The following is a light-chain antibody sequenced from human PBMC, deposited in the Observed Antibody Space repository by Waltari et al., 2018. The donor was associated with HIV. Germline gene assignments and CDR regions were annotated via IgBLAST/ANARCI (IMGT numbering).Light chain of an antibody. Sequence: SRDLTQPPSVSVSPGQTARITCSGDALSKQYSYWYQQKAGQAPVRVMFKDTERASGIPERFSASSSGTTVTLTITSVEAEDEAEYFCQSSDTTASHELFGGGTKLTVL. V-gene: IGLV3-25*03. J-gene: IGLJ2*01. CDR1: ALSKQY. CDR3: QSSDTTASHEL. CDR2: KDT.